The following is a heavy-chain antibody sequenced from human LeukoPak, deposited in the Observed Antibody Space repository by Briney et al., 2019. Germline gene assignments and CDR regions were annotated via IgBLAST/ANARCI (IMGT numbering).Heavy chain of an antibody. CDR3: AAGYTLVRGGIIPFGP. D-gene: IGHD3-10*01. Sequence: SVKVSFKASRFTLINCAVQRVRQARGQRLERVGWIIVGSGQTKYAQKFQERVTITSDMSTSTAILELSSQRSEDSAVYYCAAGYTLVRGGIIPFGPWGQGTLVTVSS. J-gene: IGHJ5*02. V-gene: IGHV1-58*01. CDR2: IIVGSGQT. CDR1: RFTLINCA.